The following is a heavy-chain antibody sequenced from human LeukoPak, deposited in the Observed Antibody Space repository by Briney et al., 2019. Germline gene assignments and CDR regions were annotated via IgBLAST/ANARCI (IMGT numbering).Heavy chain of an antibody. CDR2: IRYDGSNK. CDR1: GFTFSSYG. V-gene: IGHV3-30*02. J-gene: IGHJ6*03. D-gene: IGHD5-12*01. CDR3: AKGGGYEAQYYYYYLDV. Sequence: GGSLRLSCAASGFTFSSYGIHWVRQAPGKGLEWVAFIRYDGSNKYYTDSVKGRFTISRDNSKNTLYLQMKSLRAEDTAVYYCAKGGGYEAQYYYYYLDVWGKGTTVTISS.